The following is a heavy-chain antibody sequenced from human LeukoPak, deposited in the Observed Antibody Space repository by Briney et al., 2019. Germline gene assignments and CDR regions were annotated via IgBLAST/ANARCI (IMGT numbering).Heavy chain of an antibody. J-gene: IGHJ4*02. CDR3: ARDLELVYYDSSGYDY. CDR2: INSDGSNT. V-gene: IGHV3-74*01. D-gene: IGHD3-22*01. CDR1: GFTFSSYW. Sequence: GGSLRLSCAASGFTFSSYWMHWVSQVPGKGLVWVSRINSDGSNTRYADSVKGRFTISRDNAKNTLYLQMNSLRAEATAVYYCARDLELVYYDSSGYDYWGQGTLVIVSS.